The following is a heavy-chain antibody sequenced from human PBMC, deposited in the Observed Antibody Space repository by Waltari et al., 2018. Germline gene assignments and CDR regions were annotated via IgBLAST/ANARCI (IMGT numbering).Heavy chain of an antibody. J-gene: IGHJ6*02. V-gene: IGHV6-1*01. CDR2: TYYRSKWYN. CDR3: ARDVPLNPYYGMDV. Sequence: SRGREWLGRTYYRSKWYNDYAVSVKSRITINPDTSKNQFSLQLNSVTPEDTAVYYCARDVPLNPYYGMDVWGQGTTVTVSS.